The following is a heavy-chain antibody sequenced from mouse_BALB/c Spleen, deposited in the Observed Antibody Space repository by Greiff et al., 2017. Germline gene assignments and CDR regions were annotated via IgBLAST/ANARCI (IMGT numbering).Heavy chain of an antibody. J-gene: IGHJ2*01. D-gene: IGHD2-1*01. V-gene: IGHV1-80*01. CDR3: AREGGNPYYFDY. CDR2: IYPGDGDT. CDR1: GYAFSSYW. Sequence: QVQLKQSGAELVRPGSSVKISCKASGYAFSSYWMNWVKQRPGQGLEWIGQIYPGDGDTNYNGKFKGKATLTADKSSSTAYMQLSSLTSEDSAVYFCAREGGNPYYFDYWGQGTTLTVSS.